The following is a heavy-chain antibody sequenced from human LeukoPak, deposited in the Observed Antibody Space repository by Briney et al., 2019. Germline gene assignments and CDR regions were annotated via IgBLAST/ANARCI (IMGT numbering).Heavy chain of an antibody. Sequence: GGSLRLSCAASGFTFSSYAMSWVRQAPGKGLEWVSAISGSGGSTYYADSVKGRFTISRDNSKNTLYLQMNSLRAEDTAVHYCAKDLISMTTVSGDYWGQGTLVTVSS. V-gene: IGHV3-23*01. D-gene: IGHD4-17*01. CDR2: ISGSGGST. CDR1: GFTFSSYA. J-gene: IGHJ4*02. CDR3: AKDLISMTTVSGDY.